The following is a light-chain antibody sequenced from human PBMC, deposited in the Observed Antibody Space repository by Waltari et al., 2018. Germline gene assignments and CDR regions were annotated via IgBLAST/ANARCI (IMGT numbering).Light chain of an antibody. Sequence: QSALTQPASVSRSPGQSITISCPGTRSDVEKYKLVSWYQHHPDKAPKLMIYEVAKRPSGVSNRFSGSKSGNTASLTISGLQAEDEADYYCCSYAGGGTYVFGRGTKVTVL. CDR2: EVA. J-gene: IGLJ1*01. V-gene: IGLV2-23*02. CDR3: CSYAGGGTYV. CDR1: RSDVEKYKL.